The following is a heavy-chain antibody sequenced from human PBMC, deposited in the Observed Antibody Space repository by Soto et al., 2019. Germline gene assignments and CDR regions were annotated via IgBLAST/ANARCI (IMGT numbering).Heavy chain of an antibody. Sequence: QITLKESGPTLVKPTQTLTLTCTFSGFSLRTSGVGVGWIRQPPGKALEWLALIYWDDDKRYSPSLKSRLTITKDTSKNQVVLTMTNMDPVDIVTYYCAHANYYGSGNHWGQGTLVTVSS. V-gene: IGHV2-5*02. CDR2: IYWDDDK. CDR1: GFSLRTSGVG. CDR3: AHANYYGSGNH. D-gene: IGHD3-10*01. J-gene: IGHJ5*02.